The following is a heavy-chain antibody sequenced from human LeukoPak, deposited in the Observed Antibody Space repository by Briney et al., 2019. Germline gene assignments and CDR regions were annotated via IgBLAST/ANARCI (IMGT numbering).Heavy chain of an antibody. CDR2: IRFDGSDE. J-gene: IGHJ4*02. Sequence: GGSLRLSCTASEFTFNSYGMHWVRQAPGKGLEWVAFIRFDGSDEHFADSVKGRFTISRDNSKNTLYLQMNSLRAEDTAVYYCAKDRRGSCNAGSCYCCDYWGRGALVTVSS. D-gene: IGHD2-15*01. V-gene: IGHV3-30*02. CDR3: AKDRRGSCNAGSCYCCDY. CDR1: EFTFNSYG.